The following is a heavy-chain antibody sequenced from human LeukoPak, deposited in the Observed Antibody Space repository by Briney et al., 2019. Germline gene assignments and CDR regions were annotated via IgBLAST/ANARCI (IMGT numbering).Heavy chain of an antibody. CDR3: ARDHYYDSSGGFDY. D-gene: IGHD3-22*01. J-gene: IGHJ4*02. Sequence: ASVKVSCKASGYTFTSYGISWVRQAPGQGLEWMGWISAYNGNTNYAQKLQGRVTMTTDTSTSTAYMELRSLRSDDTAVYYCARDHYYDSSGGFDYWGQGTQVTVSS. CDR2: ISAYNGNT. V-gene: IGHV1-18*01. CDR1: GYTFTSYG.